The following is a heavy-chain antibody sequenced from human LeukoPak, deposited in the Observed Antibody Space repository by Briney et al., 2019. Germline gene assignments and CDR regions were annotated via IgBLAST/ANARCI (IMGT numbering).Heavy chain of an antibody. CDR2: IYYSGST. V-gene: IGHV4-59*01. CDR3: ARGGDYYGSGSYYKYFDY. Sequence: PSETLSLTCTVSGGSISSYYWSWIRQPPGKGLEWIGYIYYSGSTNYNPSLKSRVTISVDTSKNQFSLKLSSVTAADTAVYYCARGGDYYGSGSYYKYFDYWGQGTLVTVSS. CDR1: GGSISSYY. J-gene: IGHJ4*02. D-gene: IGHD3-10*01.